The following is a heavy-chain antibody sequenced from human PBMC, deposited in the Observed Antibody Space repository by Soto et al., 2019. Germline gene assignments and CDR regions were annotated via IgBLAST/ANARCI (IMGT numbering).Heavy chain of an antibody. J-gene: IGHJ4*02. CDR1: GFPFRDYG. CDR3: ALGGNFDF. Sequence: EVQLLESGGGSVPPGGSLRLSCEASGFPFRDYGLAWVRQAPGKGLEWVSSITGNGDRTFYAASVRGRFSISRDTSKDTLFLQMNYLTADDTAVYYCALGGNFDFWGQGALVTVSS. D-gene: IGHD1-26*01. V-gene: IGHV3-23*01. CDR2: ITGNGDRT.